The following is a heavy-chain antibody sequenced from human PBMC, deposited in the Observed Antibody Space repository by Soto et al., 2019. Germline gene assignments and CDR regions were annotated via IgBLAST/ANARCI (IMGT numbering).Heavy chain of an antibody. CDR1: GYTFTSYG. V-gene: IGHV1-18*01. CDR3: ARVARSMVVVVPAAMTYFQH. J-gene: IGHJ1*01. CDR2: ISAYNGNT. Sequence: ASVKVSCKASGYTFTSYGISWVRQAPGQGLEWMGWISAYNGNTNYAQKLQGRVTMTTDTSTSTAYMELRSLRSDDTAVYYCARVARSMVVVVPAAMTYFQHWGQGTLVTVSS. D-gene: IGHD2-2*01.